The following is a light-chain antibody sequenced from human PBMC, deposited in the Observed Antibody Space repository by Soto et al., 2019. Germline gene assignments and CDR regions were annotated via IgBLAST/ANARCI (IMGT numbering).Light chain of an antibody. CDR3: QQYNGYWT. J-gene: IGKJ1*01. V-gene: IGKV1-5*03. CDR2: EAS. CDR1: QSISDS. Sequence: DIQMTQSPSTLSASVGDRVTITCRASQSISDSLAWYQQKPGKAPKLLIYEASNLKSGVPSRFSGSGSGTEYTLTISSLQPDDFESYYCQQYNGYWTFGQGTKVEIK.